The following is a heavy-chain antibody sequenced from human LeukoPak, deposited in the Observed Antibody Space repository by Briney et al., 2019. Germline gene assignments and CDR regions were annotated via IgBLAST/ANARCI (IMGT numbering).Heavy chain of an antibody. V-gene: IGHV3-49*04. CDR1: GFTIGDYA. J-gene: IGHJ4*02. Sequence: RSLRLSCTASGFTIGDYAMGWVRQAPGKGLEWVGFIRSKAYGGTTEYAASVKGRFTISRDDSKSIAYLQMNCLKTEDTAVYYCTRIWFGESHFDYWGQGTLVTVSS. D-gene: IGHD3-10*01. CDR3: TRIWFGESHFDY. CDR2: IRSKAYGGTT.